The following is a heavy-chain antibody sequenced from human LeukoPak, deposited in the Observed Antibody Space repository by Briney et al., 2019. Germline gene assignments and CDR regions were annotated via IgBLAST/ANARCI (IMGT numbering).Heavy chain of an antibody. CDR2: ISGSGGST. V-gene: IGHV3-23*01. D-gene: IGHD1-26*01. J-gene: IGHJ4*02. Sequence: GGSLRLSCAASGFTFSSYAMSWVRQAPGKGLEWVSAISGSGGSTYYADSVKGRFTISRDNSKNTLYLQMNSLRADDTAVYYCARYSGSYYYPPAWDLWGQGTLVTVSS. CDR1: GFTFSSYA. CDR3: ARYSGSYYYPPAWDL.